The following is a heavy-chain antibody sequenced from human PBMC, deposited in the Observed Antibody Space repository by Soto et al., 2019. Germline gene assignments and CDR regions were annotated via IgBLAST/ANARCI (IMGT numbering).Heavy chain of an antibody. CDR1: GFTADDYA. V-gene: IGHV3-9*02. CDR3: AKDMTWGGMTTIHYFDS. CDR2: ISSNSDTI. D-gene: IGHD4-17*01. J-gene: IGHJ4*02. Sequence: EVQLVESGGGLVQPGRSLRLSCVASGFTADDYAMHWVRQAPGKGLEWVSGISSNSDTIDYADSVKGRFTISRDNAKNSLFLQMNSLRPKDTALYYCAKDMTWGGMTTIHYFDSWGQGTLVTVSS.